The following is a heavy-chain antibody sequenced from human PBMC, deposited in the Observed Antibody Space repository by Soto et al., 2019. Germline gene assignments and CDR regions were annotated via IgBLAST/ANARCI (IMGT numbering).Heavy chain of an antibody. J-gene: IGHJ6*02. CDR1: GFNFSAYV. Sequence: VQLLQSGGGLIQPGGSLRLSCIASGFNFSAYVFNWVRQAPGQGLEWVSVISGSGVNSYYADSVKGRFTISRDNSANTLFLDMTSLRADDTATYFCVKKNVGGRFLLGLDVWGQGTPVTVSS. CDR3: VKKNVGGRFLLGLDV. CDR2: ISGSGVNS. D-gene: IGHD3-10*01. V-gene: IGHV3-23*01.